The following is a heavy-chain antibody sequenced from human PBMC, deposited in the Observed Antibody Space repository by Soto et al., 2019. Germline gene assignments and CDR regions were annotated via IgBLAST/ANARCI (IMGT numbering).Heavy chain of an antibody. V-gene: IGHV4-30-2*01. Sequence: QLQLQESGSGLVKPSQTLSLTCAVSGGSTSSGGYSWSWLRQPPGKGLEWIGYISHSGSTYYNPSLKRRVTIPVDTSKNQFSLRLSSVTAADTAVYYCARGGLLPAYWGQGTLVTVSS. CDR3: ARGGLLPAY. CDR2: ISHSGST. D-gene: IGHD6-19*01. CDR1: GGSTSSGGYS. J-gene: IGHJ4*02.